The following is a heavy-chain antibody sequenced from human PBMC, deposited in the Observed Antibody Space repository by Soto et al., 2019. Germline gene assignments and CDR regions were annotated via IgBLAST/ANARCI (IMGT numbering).Heavy chain of an antibody. CDR3: AVLVTADY. V-gene: IGHV3-33*01. Sequence: QVQLMESGGGVVQPGRSLRLSCAASGLTFSSYGMHWVRQAPGKGLEWVAVIWYDGSNKYYADSVKGRFTISRDNSKNTLYLQMNSLRAEDTAVDYCAVLVTADYWGQGTLVTVSS. D-gene: IGHD2-21*02. CDR2: IWYDGSNK. CDR1: GLTFSSYG. J-gene: IGHJ4*02.